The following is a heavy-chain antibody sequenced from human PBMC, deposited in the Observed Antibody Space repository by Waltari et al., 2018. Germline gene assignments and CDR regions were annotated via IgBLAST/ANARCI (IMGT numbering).Heavy chain of an antibody. J-gene: IGHJ6*02. CDR1: GGSISSGSYY. D-gene: IGHD4-17*01. CDR3: ARDRMTTVNYYYGMDV. V-gene: IGHV4-61*09. Sequence: QVQLQESGPGLVKPSQTLSLTCTVSGGSISSGSYYWSWIRQPAGKGLEWIGYIYTSGSTNYNPTLKSRVTISVDTSKNQFSLKLRSVTAADTAVYYCARDRMTTVNYYYGMDVWGQGTTVTVSS. CDR2: IYTSGST.